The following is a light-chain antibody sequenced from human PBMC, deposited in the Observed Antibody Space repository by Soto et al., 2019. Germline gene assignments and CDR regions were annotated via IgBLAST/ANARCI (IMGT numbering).Light chain of an antibody. V-gene: IGKV3-15*01. CDR3: QHYKTWPLA. Sequence: EIVMTQSPGTLSLSPGGRATLSYSASQSVSSRLAWYRQQPGQAPRLLIYDAYIRASGVPARFSGSGSGTEFTLTISGLQSEDFAVYFCQHYKTWPLAFGGGTKVDI. CDR1: QSVSSR. J-gene: IGKJ4*01. CDR2: DAY.